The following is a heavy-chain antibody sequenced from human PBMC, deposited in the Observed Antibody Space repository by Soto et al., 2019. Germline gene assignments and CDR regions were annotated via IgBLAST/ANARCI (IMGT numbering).Heavy chain of an antibody. Sequence: ASGKVSCKGSGCTFTSYDINWVRQATGQGLEWMGWMNPNSGNTGYAQKFQGRVTMTRNTSISTAYMELSSLRSEDTAVYYCAITESGYDSLTSDYWGQGTLVTVSS. CDR3: AITESGYDSLTSDY. V-gene: IGHV1-8*01. D-gene: IGHD5-12*01. CDR2: MNPNSGNT. CDR1: GCTFTSYD. J-gene: IGHJ4*02.